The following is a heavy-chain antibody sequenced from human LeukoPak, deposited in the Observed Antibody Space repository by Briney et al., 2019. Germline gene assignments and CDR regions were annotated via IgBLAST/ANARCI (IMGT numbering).Heavy chain of an antibody. CDR3: VRGGYRGFDYEY. Sequence: GSLRLSCAASGFTFSTYSMNWLRLAPGKGLEWVSSISPDSNYKYYVDSVKGRFTISRDNAKSSLYLQMNSLRAEDTAVYYCVRGGYRGFDYEYWGQGSLVTVSS. J-gene: IGHJ4*02. CDR2: ISPDSNYK. V-gene: IGHV3-21*01. D-gene: IGHD5-12*01. CDR1: GFTFSTYS.